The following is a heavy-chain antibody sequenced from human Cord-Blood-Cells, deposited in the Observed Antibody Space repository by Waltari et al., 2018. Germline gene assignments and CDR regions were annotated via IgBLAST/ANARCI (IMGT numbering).Heavy chain of an antibody. J-gene: IGHJ3*02. V-gene: IGHV4-34*01. D-gene: IGHD3-3*01. CDR2: INHSGST. Sequence: QVQLQQWGAGLLKPSETLSLTCAVYGGSFSGYYWSWIRQPPGKGLEWIGEINHSGSTNYNPTLKIRVTISVDTSKNQFSLKLSSVTAADTAVYYCARATIFGVVINAFDIWGQGTMVTVSS. CDR3: ARATIFGVVINAFDI. CDR1: GGSFSGYY.